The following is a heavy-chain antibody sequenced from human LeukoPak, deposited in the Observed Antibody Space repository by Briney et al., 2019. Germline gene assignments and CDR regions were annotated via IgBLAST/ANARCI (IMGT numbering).Heavy chain of an antibody. CDR3: AKDAHLTAMAN. D-gene: IGHD5-18*01. J-gene: IGHJ4*02. CDR1: GFTFSSYA. CDR2: ISGSGGST. V-gene: IGHV3-23*01. Sequence: GGSLRLSCAAYGFTFSSYAMSWVRQAPGKGREWVSAISGSGGSTYYADSVKGRRTISRDNSKNTLYLQMNSLRAEETAVYYCAKDAHLTAMANWGQGTLVTVSS.